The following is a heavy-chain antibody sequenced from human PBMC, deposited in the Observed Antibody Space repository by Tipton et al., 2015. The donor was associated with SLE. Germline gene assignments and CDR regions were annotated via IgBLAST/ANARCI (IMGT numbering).Heavy chain of an antibody. J-gene: IGHJ4*02. V-gene: IGHV4-34*01. CDR1: GGSFSGYY. D-gene: IGHD5-18*01. Sequence: TLSLTCAVYGGSFSGYYWGWIRQPPGKGLEWIGSVHYSGTTYYNPSLESRFTSSVDTSKNQFSLNLNSVTAADTAVYYCAGALDTTMGPFDCWGQGTLVTVSS. CDR3: AGALDTTMGPFDC. CDR2: VHYSGTT.